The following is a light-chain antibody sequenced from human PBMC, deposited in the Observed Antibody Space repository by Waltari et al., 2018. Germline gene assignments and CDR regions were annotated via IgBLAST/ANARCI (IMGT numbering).Light chain of an antibody. J-gene: IGLJ3*02. V-gene: IGLV1-44*01. CDR2: SNN. CDR1: SSNIGRIT. CDR3: AAWDDSLNGWV. Sequence: QSVLTQPPSASGTPGQRVTISCSGSSSNIGRITVTWYQQLPGTAPKLLIYSNNQRPSGVPDRFSGSKSGTSASLAISGLQSEDEADYYCAAWDDSLNGWVFGGGTKLTVL.